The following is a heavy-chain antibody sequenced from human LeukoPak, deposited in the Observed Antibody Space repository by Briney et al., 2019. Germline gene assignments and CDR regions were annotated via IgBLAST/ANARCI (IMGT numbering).Heavy chain of an antibody. CDR1: GDSFSSNSAA. CDR2: TYYRSKWYN. D-gene: IGHD2-2*01. CDR3: ARSLRLGYCSSTSCYGAFDI. J-gene: IGHJ3*02. V-gene: IGHV6-1*01. Sequence: SQTLSLTCAISGDSFSSNSAAWNWIRQSPSRGLEWLGRTYYRSKWYNDYAVSVKSRITINPDPSKNQFSLQLNSVTPEDTAVYYCARSLRLGYCSSTSCYGAFDIWGQGTMVTVSS.